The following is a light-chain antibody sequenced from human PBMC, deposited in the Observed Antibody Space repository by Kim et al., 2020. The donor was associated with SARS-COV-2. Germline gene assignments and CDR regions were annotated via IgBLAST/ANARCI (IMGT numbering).Light chain of an antibody. V-gene: IGKV2-28*01. J-gene: IGKJ4*01. CDR3: MQAVETPLT. CDR2: MVS. CDR1: HSLLYSNGYNY. Sequence: PASISCRSSHSLLYSNGYNYLDWFLQKPGQSPQLLIYMVSNRAPGVPDRFSGSGSGTDFTLIISRVEADDVGIYYCMQAVETPLTFGGGTKVDIK.